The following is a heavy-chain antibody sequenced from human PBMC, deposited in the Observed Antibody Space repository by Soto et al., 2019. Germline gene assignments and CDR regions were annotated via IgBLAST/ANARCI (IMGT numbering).Heavy chain of an antibody. J-gene: IGHJ4*02. CDR2: INAGNGNT. V-gene: IGHV1-3*01. CDR1: GYTFTSYA. CDR3: ASSFTVPPVIGF. Sequence: ASVKVSCKASGYTFTSYAMHWVRQAPGQRLEWMGWINAGNGNTKYSQKYQGRVTITRDTSASTAYMELSSLRSEDTAVYYCASSFTVPPVIGFWGQGTLVTVSS. D-gene: IGHD2-2*02.